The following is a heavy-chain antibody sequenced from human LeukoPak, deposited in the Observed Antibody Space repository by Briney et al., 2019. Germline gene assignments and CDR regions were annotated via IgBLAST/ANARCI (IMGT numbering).Heavy chain of an antibody. V-gene: IGHV3-30*02. CDR3: AKDRADY. J-gene: IGHJ4*02. CDR2: IRYDGSNK. CDR1: GFTFSDYY. Sequence: GGSLRLSCAASGFTFSDYYMSWIRQAPGKGLEWVAFIRYDGSNKYYADSVKGRFTISRDNSKNTLYLQMNSLRAEDTAVYYCAKDRADYWGQGTLVTVSS.